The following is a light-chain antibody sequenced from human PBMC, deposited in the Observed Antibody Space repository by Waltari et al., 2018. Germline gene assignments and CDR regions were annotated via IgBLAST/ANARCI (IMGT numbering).Light chain of an antibody. CDR2: AAS. CDR1: QGISSY. CDR3: QQLNTYPPT. J-gene: IGKJ4*01. Sequence: DIQLTQSPSNLSASVGDRVTITCRASQGISSYLAWYQQKPGKAPKLLITAASALQSGVPSRFSGSGSGTEFTLTINILQPEDFATYYCQQLNTYPPTFGAGTNVEIK. V-gene: IGKV1-9*01.